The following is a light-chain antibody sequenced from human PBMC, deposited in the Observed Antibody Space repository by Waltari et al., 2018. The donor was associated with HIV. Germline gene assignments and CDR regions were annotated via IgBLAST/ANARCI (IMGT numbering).Light chain of an antibody. CDR2: GTS. CDR1: QSVSSSY. CDR3: QQYGNSPRWT. Sequence: EIVLTQSPGTLSLSPGERATLSCRASQSVSSSYLAWYQQKPGQAPRLLIYGTSSRATGIPDRFSGRGSGTDFTLTISRLEPEDFAVYYCQQYGNSPRWTFGPGTKVEIK. V-gene: IGKV3-20*01. J-gene: IGKJ1*01.